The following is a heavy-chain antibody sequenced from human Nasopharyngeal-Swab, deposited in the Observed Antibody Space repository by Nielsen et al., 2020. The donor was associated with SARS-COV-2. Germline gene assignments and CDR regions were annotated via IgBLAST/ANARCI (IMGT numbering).Heavy chain of an antibody. CDR1: GDSISTRTYY. Sequence: SETLSLTCTVSGDSISTRTYYWSWIRQPPGKGLEWIGFIYNSGNTHYNPSLKSRVTLSADTSKKQFSLRLTSVTAADTAVYFCARGQYQMLSGYYFDYWAQGTLVTVSS. CDR2: IYNSGNT. J-gene: IGHJ4*02. D-gene: IGHD4-11*01. CDR3: ARGQYQMLSGYYFDY. V-gene: IGHV4-61*01.